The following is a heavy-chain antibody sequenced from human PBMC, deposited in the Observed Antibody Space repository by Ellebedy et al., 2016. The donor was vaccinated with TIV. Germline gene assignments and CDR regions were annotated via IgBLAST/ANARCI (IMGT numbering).Heavy chain of an antibody. CDR3: AKPQSSTNYYGMDV. V-gene: IGHV3-23*01. CDR2: IRGSGGRT. D-gene: IGHD2-2*01. Sequence: GESLKISCVASGFTISSNDMNWVRQAPGKGLEWVSGIRGSGGRTYYADSVKGRFTISRDNSENTLYLQMNSLRAEDTAVYYCAKPQSSTNYYGMDVWGQGTTVTVSS. J-gene: IGHJ6*02. CDR1: GFTISSND.